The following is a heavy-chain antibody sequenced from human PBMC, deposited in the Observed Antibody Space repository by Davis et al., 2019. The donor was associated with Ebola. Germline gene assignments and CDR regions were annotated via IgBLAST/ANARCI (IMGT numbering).Heavy chain of an antibody. CDR3: ASQTTVVAGVDY. J-gene: IGHJ4*02. CDR2: INHSGST. V-gene: IGHV4-34*01. CDR1: GGSFSGYY. Sequence: MPSETLSLTCAVYGGSFSGYYWSWIRQPPGKGLEWIGEINHSGSTNYNPSLKSRVTISVDTSKNQFSLKLSSVTAADTAVYYCASQTTVVAGVDYWGQGTLVTVSS. D-gene: IGHD4-23*01.